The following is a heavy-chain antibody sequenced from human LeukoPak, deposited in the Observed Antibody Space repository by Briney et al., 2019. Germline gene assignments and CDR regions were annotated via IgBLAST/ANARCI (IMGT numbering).Heavy chain of an antibody. Sequence: GGSLRLSCAASGFTFSSYSMNWVRQAPGKGLEWVSSISSSSSYIYYADSVKGRFTISRDNAKNSLYLQMNSLRAEDTAVYYCARTPVLRYFDWLLEYYFDYWGQGTLVTVSS. V-gene: IGHV3-21*01. D-gene: IGHD3-9*01. CDR2: ISSSSSYI. CDR1: GFTFSSYS. J-gene: IGHJ4*02. CDR3: ARTPVLRYFDWLLEYYFDY.